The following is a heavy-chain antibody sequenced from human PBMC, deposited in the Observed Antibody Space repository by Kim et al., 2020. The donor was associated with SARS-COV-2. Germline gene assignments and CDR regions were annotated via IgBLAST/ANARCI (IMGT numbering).Heavy chain of an antibody. J-gene: IGHJ4*02. V-gene: IGHV3-23*01. D-gene: IGHD3-10*01. Sequence: AAYVRGRFTISRDNSKNTLFLQMESLSVDDTAIYYCAKDLLYVPGRGYFDSWGQGVVVTVSS. CDR3: AKDLLYVPGRGYFDS.